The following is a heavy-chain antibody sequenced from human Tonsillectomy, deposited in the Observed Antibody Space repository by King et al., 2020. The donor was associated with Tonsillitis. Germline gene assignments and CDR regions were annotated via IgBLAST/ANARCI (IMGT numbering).Heavy chain of an antibody. CDR2: VSCSGST. CDR3: ARSPTDIIVVVPFYYYGMDV. J-gene: IGHJ6*02. V-gene: IGHV4-39*01. CDR1: GASVSSSSYY. D-gene: IGHD2-15*01. Sequence: LRLQESGPGLVKPSETLSLSCTVSGASVSSSSYYWGWIRQPPGKGLEWIGSVSCSGSTYYNPSLKSRVTISVDKSKNQFSLRLISVTAADTAVYYCARSPTDIIVVVPFYYYGMDVWGQGTTVTVS.